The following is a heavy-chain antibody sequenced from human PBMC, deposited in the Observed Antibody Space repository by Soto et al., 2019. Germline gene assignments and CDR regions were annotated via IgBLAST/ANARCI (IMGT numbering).Heavy chain of an antibody. V-gene: IGHV3-33*01. CDR1: GFTFSSYG. J-gene: IGHJ4*02. Sequence: QVQLVESGGGVVQPGRSLRLSCAASGFTFSSYGMHWVRQAPGKGLEWVAVIWYDGSNKYYADSVKGRFTISRDNSKNKLYLQMNSLIAEDTAVYYCARGRRESGWYRVSDDWGQGTLVTVSS. D-gene: IGHD6-19*01. CDR2: IWYDGSNK. CDR3: ARGRRESGWYRVSDD.